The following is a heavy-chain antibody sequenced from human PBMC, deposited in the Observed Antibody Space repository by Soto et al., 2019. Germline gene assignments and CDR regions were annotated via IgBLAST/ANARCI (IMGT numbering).Heavy chain of an antibody. J-gene: IGHJ4*02. D-gene: IGHD1-26*01. Sequence: QVQLQESGPGLVEPSQTLSLTCTVSGGSISSGGYDLSWIRQPPGKDLEWIGHIYKSGNTYSNPSLKSRVTISVDTSKNQFSLKLSSVTAADTAVYYWARGPSGDKVDYWGQGTLVTVSS. V-gene: IGHV4-30-4*01. CDR1: GGSISSGGYD. CDR3: ARGPSGDKVDY. CDR2: IYKSGNT.